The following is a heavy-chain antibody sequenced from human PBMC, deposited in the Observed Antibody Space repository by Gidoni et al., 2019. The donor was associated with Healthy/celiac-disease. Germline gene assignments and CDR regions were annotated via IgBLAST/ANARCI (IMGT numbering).Heavy chain of an antibody. Sequence: QITLKESGPTLVKPTQTLTLTCTFSGFSLSTSGVGVGWIRQPPGKALEWLALIYWYDDKRYSPSLKSRLTITKDTSKNQVVLTMTNMDPVDTATYYCAHFDYGDYEAYFDYWGQGTLVTVSS. J-gene: IGHJ4*02. CDR2: IYWYDDK. V-gene: IGHV2-5*01. CDR3: AHFDYGDYEAYFDY. CDR1: GFSLSTSGVG. D-gene: IGHD4-17*01.